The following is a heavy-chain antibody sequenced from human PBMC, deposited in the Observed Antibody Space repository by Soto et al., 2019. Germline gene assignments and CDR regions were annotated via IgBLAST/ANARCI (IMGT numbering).Heavy chain of an antibody. Sequence: QVQLQESGPGLVKPSETLSLTCTVSGGSISSYYWSWIRQPPGKGLEWIGYIYYSGSTNYNPSLKRRVTISVDTSKNQFSRKLSSVTAADTAVYYCARTGLGYCSSTSCYTGGYYFDYWGQGTLVTVSS. D-gene: IGHD2-2*02. CDR2: IYYSGST. CDR1: GGSISSYY. CDR3: ARTGLGYCSSTSCYTGGYYFDY. V-gene: IGHV4-59*01. J-gene: IGHJ4*02.